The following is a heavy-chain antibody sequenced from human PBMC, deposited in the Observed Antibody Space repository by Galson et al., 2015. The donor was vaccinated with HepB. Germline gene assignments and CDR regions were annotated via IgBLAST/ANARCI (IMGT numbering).Heavy chain of an antibody. CDR3: AKDSSSSYYYYGMDV. V-gene: IGHV3-9*01. D-gene: IGHD6-13*01. CDR1: GFTFDDYA. Sequence: SLRLSCAASGFTFDDYAMHWVRQAPGKGLEWVSGISWNSSSIGYADSVKGRFTISRDNAKNSLYLQMNSLRAEDTALYYCAKDSSSSYYYYGMDVWGQGTTVTVSS. J-gene: IGHJ6*02. CDR2: ISWNSSSI.